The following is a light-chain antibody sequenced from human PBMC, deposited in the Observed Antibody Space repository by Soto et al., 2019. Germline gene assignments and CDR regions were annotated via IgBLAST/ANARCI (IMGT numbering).Light chain of an antibody. CDR3: LQDYNYPWT. CDR1: QDIRNE. J-gene: IGKJ1*01. V-gene: IGKV1-6*01. CDR2: GAS. Sequence: AIQMTQSPSSLSASVGDRVTITCRASQDIRNELGWYQQKPGKAPKVLIYGASSLQSGVPSRFSGSGSGTDFTLTISSLQPEDFATYYCLQDYNYPWTFGQGTKVEIK.